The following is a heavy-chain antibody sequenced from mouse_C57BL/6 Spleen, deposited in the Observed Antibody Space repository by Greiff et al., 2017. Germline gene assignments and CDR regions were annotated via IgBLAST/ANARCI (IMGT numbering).Heavy chain of an antibody. V-gene: IGHV1-55*01. CDR3: ARYYRGDAMDD. D-gene: IGHD2-12*01. J-gene: IGHJ4*01. CDR2: IFPGSGST. CDR1: GYTFTSYW. Sequence: QVQLQQPGAELVKPGASVKMSCKASGYTFTSYWITWVKQRPGQGLEWIGDIFPGSGSTNYNEKFKSKATLTVDTSSSTAYMLLSSLTSEDSAVYYCARYYRGDAMDDWGQGTSVTVSS.